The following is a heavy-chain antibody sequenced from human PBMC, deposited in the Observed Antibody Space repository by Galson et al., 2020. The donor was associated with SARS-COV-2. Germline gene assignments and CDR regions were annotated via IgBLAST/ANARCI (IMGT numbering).Heavy chain of an antibody. J-gene: IGHJ6*02. CDR3: AKEGYFGGYAMDV. Sequence: GSLRLSCAASGFTFSSYSMNWVRQAPGKGLEWVSCISATSTYIYYADSVKGRFTISRDNARRSLYLQMNGLRAEDTAIYYCAKEGYFGGYAMDVWGLGTTVTVSS. V-gene: IGHV3-21*01. CDR1: GFTFSSYS. D-gene: IGHD3-3*01. CDR2: ISATSTYI.